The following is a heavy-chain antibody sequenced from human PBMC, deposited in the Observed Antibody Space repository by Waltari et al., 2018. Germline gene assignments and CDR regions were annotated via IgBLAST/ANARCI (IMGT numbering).Heavy chain of an antibody. V-gene: IGHV4-59*12. J-gene: IGHJ6*02. Sequence: QVQLQESGPGLVKPSETLSLTCTVSGGSISSYYWSWIRQPPGKGLEWIGYIYYSGSTNYNPSLKSRVTISVDTSKNQFSLKLSSVTAADTAVYYCARDSLYYYYGMDVWGQGTTVTVSS. CDR3: ARDSLYYYYGMDV. CDR2: IYYSGST. CDR1: GGSISSYY.